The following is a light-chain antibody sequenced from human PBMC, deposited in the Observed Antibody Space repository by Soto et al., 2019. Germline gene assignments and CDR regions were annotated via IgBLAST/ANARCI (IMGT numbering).Light chain of an antibody. CDR2: EVS. Sequence: QSALTQPASVSGSPGQSITISCTGTSSDVGAYTYVSWYQQHPGKPPPVMIFEVSHRPSGVANRFAGSKSGNAAALTISGRQAEDEADYYCISYTSRGPYVFGTGTKLTVL. CDR3: ISYTSRGPYV. V-gene: IGLV2-14*01. J-gene: IGLJ1*01. CDR1: SSDVGAYTY.